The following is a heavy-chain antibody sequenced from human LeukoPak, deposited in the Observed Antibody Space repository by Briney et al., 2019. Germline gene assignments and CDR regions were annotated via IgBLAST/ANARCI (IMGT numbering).Heavy chain of an antibody. CDR1: GFSFDNYN. CDR3: ARDRSGSSSVDNAFDI. Sequence: GGSLRLSCAASGFSFDNYNMNWVRQAPGKGLEWVAYINVITGYIYYADSLKGRFTISRDNAKKSLFLEMNSLRVEDTAVYYCARDRSGSSSVDNAFDIWGQGIMVTVSS. D-gene: IGHD1-26*01. CDR2: INVITGYI. V-gene: IGHV3-21*01. J-gene: IGHJ3*02.